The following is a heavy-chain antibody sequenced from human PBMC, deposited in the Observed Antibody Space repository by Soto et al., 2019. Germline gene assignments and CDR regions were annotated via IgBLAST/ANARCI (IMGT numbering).Heavy chain of an antibody. J-gene: IGHJ4*02. CDR2: IWYDGSNK. V-gene: IGHV3-33*01. CDR1: GFTFSSYG. CDR3: ARAHAFGGVIVLSYYLDY. Sequence: GGSLRLSCAASGFTFSSYGMHWVRQAPGKGLEWVAVIWYDGSNKYYADSVKGRFTISRDNSKNTLYLQMNSLRAEDTAVYYCARAHAFGGVIVLSYYLDYWGQGTLVTVSS. D-gene: IGHD3-16*02.